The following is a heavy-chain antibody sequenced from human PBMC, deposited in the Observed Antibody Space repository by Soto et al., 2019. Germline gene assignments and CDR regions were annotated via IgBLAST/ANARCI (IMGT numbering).Heavy chain of an antibody. CDR1: CYTFSSHS. Sequence: ASVKVSWQTSCYTFSSHSIGCVRQAPGQGLEWMGWINVYNGNTKYAQQLQGRVTLTTDTSTSTAYMDLRSLRSDDTAVYYCARISSASSGWRPDYWGQGTVVTFSS. J-gene: IGHJ4*02. CDR3: ARISSASSGWRPDY. CDR2: INVYNGNT. D-gene: IGHD6-19*01. V-gene: IGHV1-18*04.